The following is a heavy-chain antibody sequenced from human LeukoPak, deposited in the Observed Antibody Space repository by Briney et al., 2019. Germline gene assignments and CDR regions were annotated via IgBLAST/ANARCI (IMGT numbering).Heavy chain of an antibody. CDR2: IKSDGSET. CDR3: TRDWGYQSFDY. Sequence: GGSLTHSCAGSGFISSSWCTACVRQTPGKGLERVANIKSDGSETYYMDSVKGRFTISRDNGKNSLYLEMNSLRADDTAVYYCTRDWGYQSFDYWGQGTLVTVSS. CDR1: GFISSSWC. J-gene: IGHJ4*02. D-gene: IGHD3-16*01. V-gene: IGHV3-7*01.